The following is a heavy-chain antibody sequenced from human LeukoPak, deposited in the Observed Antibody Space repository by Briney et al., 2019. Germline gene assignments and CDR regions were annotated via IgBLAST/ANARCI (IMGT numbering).Heavy chain of an antibody. J-gene: IGHJ4*02. V-gene: IGHV4-30-2*01. CDR2: IYYSGRT. D-gene: IGHD2-21*01. Sequence: SQTLSLTCAVSGGSLSSGGYSWSWLRQPPGRGLEWVGYIYYSGRTYYNPSLKSRVTISVDRSKNQFSLKLSSVTAADTAVYYCARALYSPGGGYYFDYWGQGALVTVSS. CDR3: ARALYSPGGGYYFDY. CDR1: GGSLSSGGYS.